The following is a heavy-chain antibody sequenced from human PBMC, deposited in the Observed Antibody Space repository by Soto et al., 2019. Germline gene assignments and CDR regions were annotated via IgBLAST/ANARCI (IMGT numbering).Heavy chain of an antibody. CDR1: GFTFDDYA. CDR2: ISWNSGRI. J-gene: IGHJ4*02. D-gene: IGHD6-19*01. V-gene: IGHV3-9*01. Sequence: EVQLVESGGGLVQPGRSLRLSCAASGFTFDDYAMHWVRQAPGKGLEWVSGISWNSGRIGYADSVKGRFTISRDNAKNSLYLQMNSLRAEDTALYYCAKDRGLVLSVYFDYWGQGTLVTVSS. CDR3: AKDRGLVLSVYFDY.